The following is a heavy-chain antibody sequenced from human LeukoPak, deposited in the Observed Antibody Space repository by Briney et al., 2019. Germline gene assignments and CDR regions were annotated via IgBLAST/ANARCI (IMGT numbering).Heavy chain of an antibody. D-gene: IGHD6-19*01. Sequence: ASVKVSCKASGYTFTSYDINWVRQAPGQGLEWMGRIIPILGIANYAQKFQGRVTITADKSTSTAYMELSSLRSEDTAVYYCARGPSAFSFDYWGQGTLVTVSS. CDR1: GYTFTSYD. V-gene: IGHV1-69*04. J-gene: IGHJ4*02. CDR2: IIPILGIA. CDR3: ARGPSAFSFDY.